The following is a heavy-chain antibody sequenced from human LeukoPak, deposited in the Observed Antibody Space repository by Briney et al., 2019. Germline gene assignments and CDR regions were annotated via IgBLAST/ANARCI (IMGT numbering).Heavy chain of an antibody. Sequence: GASVKVSCKASGYTFTSYYIDWVRQAPGQGLEWMGVINPSGGSTRYAQKFQGRATMTGDPSTGTVYMELSSLTSDDTAVYYCARGTTDDYWGQGTPVTVSS. CDR1: GYTFTSYY. J-gene: IGHJ4*02. CDR2: INPSGGST. CDR3: ARGTTDDY. D-gene: IGHD1-1*01. V-gene: IGHV1-46*01.